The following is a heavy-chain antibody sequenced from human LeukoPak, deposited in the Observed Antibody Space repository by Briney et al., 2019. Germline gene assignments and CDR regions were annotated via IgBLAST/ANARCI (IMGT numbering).Heavy chain of an antibody. V-gene: IGHV3-23*01. J-gene: IGHJ4*02. CDR1: GFTFSNYA. CDR2: ISSSGGST. Sequence: GGSLILSCASSGFTFSNYAMSWLRQAPGKVLEWGSAISSSGGSTYYADSVKGRFTISRDNSKNTLYLQMNSLRAEDRAIYYCAKRVSYSSSPFDYWGQGTLVSVSS. D-gene: IGHD6-13*01. CDR3: AKRVSYSSSPFDY.